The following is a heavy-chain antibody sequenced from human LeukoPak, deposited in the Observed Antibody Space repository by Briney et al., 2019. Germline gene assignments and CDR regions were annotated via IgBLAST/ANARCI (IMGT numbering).Heavy chain of an antibody. CDR3: ARASTVWYYDSSGSEMDV. V-gene: IGHV3-48*03. Sequence: GGSLRLSCAASGFTFSSYEMNWVRQAPGKGLEWVSYIRSSGTTIYYADSVKGRFTIFRDNAKNSLYLQMNGLRAEDTAVYYCARASTVWYYDSSGSEMDVWGKGTTVTVSS. CDR1: GFTFSSYE. D-gene: IGHD3-22*01. CDR2: IRSSGTTI. J-gene: IGHJ6*04.